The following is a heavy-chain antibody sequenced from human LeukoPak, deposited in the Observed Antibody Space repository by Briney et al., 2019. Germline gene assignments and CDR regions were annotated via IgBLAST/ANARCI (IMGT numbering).Heavy chain of an antibody. J-gene: IGHJ4*02. CDR3: ATGSRYFDWSQYYFDY. CDR1: GYTLTELS. CDR2: FDPEDGET. D-gene: IGHD3-9*01. V-gene: IGHV1-24*01. Sequence: ASVKVSCKVSGYTLTELSMHWVRQAPGKGLEWMGGFDPEDGETIYAQKFQGRVTMTEDTSTDTAYMELSSLRSEDTAVYYCATGSRYFDWSQYYFDYWGQGTLVTVSS.